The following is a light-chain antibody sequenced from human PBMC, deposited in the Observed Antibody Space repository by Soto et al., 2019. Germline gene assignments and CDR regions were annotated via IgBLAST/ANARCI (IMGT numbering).Light chain of an antibody. Sequence: QSALTQPASVSGAPGQSITISCTGTSSDVGKYTFVSWYGQHPGKAPKLIIFEVNKRPSGVANRFSGSKSSNTASLTISGLQAEDEANYYYCLDRGSNNDVVFGGGTKLTVL. CDR3: CLDRGSNNDVV. CDR2: EVN. CDR1: SSDVGKYTF. J-gene: IGLJ2*01. V-gene: IGLV2-23*02.